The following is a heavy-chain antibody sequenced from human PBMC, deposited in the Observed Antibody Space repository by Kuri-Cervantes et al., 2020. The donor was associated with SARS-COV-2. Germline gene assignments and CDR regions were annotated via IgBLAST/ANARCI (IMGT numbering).Heavy chain of an antibody. CDR1: GGTFSSYA. Sequence: SVKVFSKASGGTFSSYAISWVRQAPGQGLEWMGRIIPIFGIANYAQKFQGRVTITADKSTSTAYMELSSLRSEDTAVYYCARGGDMGSPFDYWGQGTLVTVSS. D-gene: IGHD3-16*01. V-gene: IGHV1-69*04. CDR3: ARGGDMGSPFDY. CDR2: IIPIFGIA. J-gene: IGHJ4*02.